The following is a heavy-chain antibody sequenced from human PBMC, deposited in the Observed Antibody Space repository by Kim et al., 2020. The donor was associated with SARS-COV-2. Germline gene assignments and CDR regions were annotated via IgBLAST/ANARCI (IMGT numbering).Heavy chain of an antibody. CDR2: ISGSGGST. V-gene: IGHV3-23*01. CDR1: GFTFSSYA. CDR3: AKAVGRGDTANSWHDY. J-gene: IGHJ4*02. Sequence: GGSLRLSCAASGFTFSSYAMSWVRQAPGKGLEWVSAISGSGGSTYYADSVKGRFTISRDNSKNTLYLQMNSLRAEDTAVYYCAKAVGRGDTANSWHDYWGQGTLVTVSS. D-gene: IGHD6-13*01.